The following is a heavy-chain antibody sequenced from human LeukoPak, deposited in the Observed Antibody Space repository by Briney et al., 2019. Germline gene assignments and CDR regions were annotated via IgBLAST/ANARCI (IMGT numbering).Heavy chain of an antibody. V-gene: IGHV4-4*07. CDR2: IYTSGST. D-gene: IGHD6-13*01. Sequence: SETLCLTCTVSGVSVTSYYWSWLRQPAGKGLGWIGRIYTSGSTSDNPSPTSPLTMSVDTSKNHSSLNLSSVTAADTAVYYCARFTKDSSSSSGYYFDYWGQGTVVTVSS. J-gene: IGHJ4*02. CDR3: ARFTKDSSSSSGYYFDY. CDR1: GVSVTSYY.